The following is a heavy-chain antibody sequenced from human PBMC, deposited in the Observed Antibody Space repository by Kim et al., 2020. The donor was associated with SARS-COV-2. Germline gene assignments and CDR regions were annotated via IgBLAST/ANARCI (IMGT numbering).Heavy chain of an antibody. CDR1: GFTFSTYA. D-gene: IGHD3-10*01. V-gene: IGHV3-64D*09. CDR3: VKTHKPGGGNYLDY. Sequence: GGSLRLSCSASGFTFSTYAVHWVRQAPGKGLEYVTAINPNGGGTYYADSVKGRFTISRDNSKNTLYLQMSSLRAEDPAVYYCVKTHKPGGGNYLDYWAQG. J-gene: IGHJ4*02. CDR2: INPNGGGT.